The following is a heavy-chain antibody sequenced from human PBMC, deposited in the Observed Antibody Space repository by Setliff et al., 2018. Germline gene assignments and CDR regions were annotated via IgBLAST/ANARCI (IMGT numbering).Heavy chain of an antibody. J-gene: IGHJ5*02. CDR3: ARGGIGFSEITNFGVALYWFDP. D-gene: IGHD3-3*01. CDR1: GGSFSGYY. CDR2: LYYSGST. V-gene: IGHV4-34*01. Sequence: PSETLSLTCAVYGGSFSGYYWGWIRQPPGKGLEWIGSLYYSGSTYYNPSLKSRVTISVDTSKNQFSLKLSSVTAADTAVYYCARGGIGFSEITNFGVALYWFDPWGQGTLVTVSS.